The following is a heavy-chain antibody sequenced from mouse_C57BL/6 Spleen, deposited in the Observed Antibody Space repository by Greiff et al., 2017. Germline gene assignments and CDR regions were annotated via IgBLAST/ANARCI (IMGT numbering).Heavy chain of an antibody. J-gene: IGHJ2*01. Sequence: VQLQQPGAELVRPGSSVKLSCKASGYTFTSYWMDWVKQRPGQGLEWIGNIYPSDSETHYNQKFKDKATLTVDKSSSTAYMQLSSLTSEDSAVYDCARSITTVVATGYFDYWGQGTTLTVSS. CDR1: GYTFTSYW. CDR3: ARSITTVVATGYFDY. V-gene: IGHV1-61*01. CDR2: IYPSDSET. D-gene: IGHD1-1*01.